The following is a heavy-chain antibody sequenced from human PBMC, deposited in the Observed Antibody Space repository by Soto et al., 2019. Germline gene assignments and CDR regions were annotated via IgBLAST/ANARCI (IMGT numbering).Heavy chain of an antibody. D-gene: IGHD3-10*01. Sequence: EVQLLESGGGLVQPGGSLRLSCASSGFTFNNYAMTWVRQAPGKGLAWVSAISGGGDTTSYADSVKGRFTVSRDGSKNTLYLQMSSLRDEDTALYYCAKGRGGSGSLTPRVDFWGQGTLVTFSS. V-gene: IGHV3-23*01. CDR3: AKGRGGSGSLTPRVDF. CDR1: GFTFNNYA. J-gene: IGHJ4*02. CDR2: ISGGGDTT.